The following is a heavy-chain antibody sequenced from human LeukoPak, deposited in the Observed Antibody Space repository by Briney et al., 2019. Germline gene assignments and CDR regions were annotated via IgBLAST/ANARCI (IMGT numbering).Heavy chain of an antibody. V-gene: IGHV1-18*01. D-gene: IGHD6-13*01. CDR1: GYTLTTSG. J-gene: IGHJ4*02. Sequence: GASVKVSCNFSGYTLTTSGITWVRQAPGQGLQWMGWISLYNDNTKYAQKLQGRVTMTRNTSISTAYMELSSLRSEDTAVYYCARGKEGQQLVRGIPPDFDYWGQGTLVTVSS. CDR3: ARGKEGQQLVRGIPPDFDY. CDR2: ISLYNDNT.